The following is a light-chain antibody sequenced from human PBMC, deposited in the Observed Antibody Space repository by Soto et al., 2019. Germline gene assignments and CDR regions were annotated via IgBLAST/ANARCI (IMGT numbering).Light chain of an antibody. Sequence: QYALTQPASVSGSPGQTITISCTGTSSDVGGYNYLSWYQQHPGKAPKVMIYEVSNRPSGVSNRFSGSKSGNTASLTISVLQAEDEADYFCSSYTTSGTPVFGGGTKLTVL. J-gene: IGLJ3*02. CDR2: EVS. CDR1: SSDVGGYNY. CDR3: SSYTTSGTPV. V-gene: IGLV2-14*01.